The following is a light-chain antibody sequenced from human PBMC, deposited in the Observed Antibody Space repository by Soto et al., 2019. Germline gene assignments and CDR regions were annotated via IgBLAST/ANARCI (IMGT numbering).Light chain of an antibody. V-gene: IGKV3-20*01. CDR3: QQYGSSYT. CDR1: QSVSSNY. CDR2: GAS. J-gene: IGKJ3*01. Sequence: DIVLTQSPGTLSLSPGERATLSCRASQSVSSNYLAWYQQKPGHAPRLLIYGASSRSTGIPDRFSGSGSGTDFTLTISRLEPEEFAVYYCQQYGSSYTFGPVTNVDIK.